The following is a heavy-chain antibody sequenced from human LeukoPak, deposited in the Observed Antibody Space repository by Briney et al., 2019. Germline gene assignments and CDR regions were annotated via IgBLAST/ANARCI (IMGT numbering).Heavy chain of an antibody. V-gene: IGHV3-7*01. Sequence: GGSLRLSCAASGFVFSASSMSWVRKAPGKGLEWLATIKPDGSDKYHVDSVSGRFTISRDNTNDSLFLQMNSLRVDDTAVYYCVRGGTYWTVSWGQGTLVNVS. CDR1: GFVFSASS. J-gene: IGHJ5*01. CDR3: VRGGTYWTVS. CDR2: IKPDGSDK.